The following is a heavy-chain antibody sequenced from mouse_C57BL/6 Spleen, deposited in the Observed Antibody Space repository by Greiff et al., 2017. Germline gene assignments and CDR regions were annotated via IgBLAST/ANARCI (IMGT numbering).Heavy chain of an antibody. V-gene: IGHV1-53*01. CDR1: GYTFTSYW. J-gene: IGHJ3*01. CDR2: INPSNGGT. D-gene: IGHD1-1*01. CDR3: ARYYYGLGTPFAY. Sequence: QVQLQQPGTELVKPGASVKLSCKASGYTFTSYWLHWVKQRPGQGLEWIGNINPSNGGTNYNEKFKSKATLTVDKSSSTAYMQLSSLTSEDAAVYYCARYYYGLGTPFAYWGQGTLVTVSA.